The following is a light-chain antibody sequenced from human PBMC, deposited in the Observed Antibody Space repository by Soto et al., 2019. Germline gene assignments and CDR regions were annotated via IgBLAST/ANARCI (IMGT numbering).Light chain of an antibody. V-gene: IGKV1-5*03. CDR2: KAS. CDR1: QSISSW. J-gene: IGKJ2*01. CDR3: QQYNSS. Sequence: IQMTQSPSTLSASVGDRVTITCRASQSISSWLAWYQQKPGTAPKLLIYKASSLQSGVPSRFSGSGSGTEITLTISSLQPDDFATYYCQQYNSSFGQGTKVDIK.